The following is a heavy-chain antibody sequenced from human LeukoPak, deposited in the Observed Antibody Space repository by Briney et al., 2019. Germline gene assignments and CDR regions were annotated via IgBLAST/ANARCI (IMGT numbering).Heavy chain of an antibody. J-gene: IGHJ3*02. CDR3: ARDQRAYYDILTGTGHDAFDI. CDR2: IYYSGST. D-gene: IGHD3-9*01. Sequence: SQTLSLTCTVSGGSISSGDYYWSWIRQPPGKGLEWIGCIYYSGSTYYNPSLKSRVTISVDTSKNQFSLKLSSVTAADTAVYYCARDQRAYYDILTGTGHDAFDIWGQGTMVTVSS. V-gene: IGHV4-30-4*08. CDR1: GGSISSGDYY.